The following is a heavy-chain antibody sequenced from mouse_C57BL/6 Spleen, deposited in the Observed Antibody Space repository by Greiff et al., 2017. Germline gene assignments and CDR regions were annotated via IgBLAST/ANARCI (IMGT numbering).Heavy chain of an antibody. CDR1: GFTFSSYG. D-gene: IGHD3-2*01. CDR3: ARVRQVGWGDY. V-gene: IGHV5-6*01. J-gene: IGHJ2*01. CDR2: ISSGGSYT. Sequence: EVQRVESGGDLVKPGGSLKLSCAASGFTFSSYGMSWVRQTPDKRLEWVATISSGGSYTYYPDSVKGRFTISRDNAKNTLYLQMSSLKSEDTAMXYCARVRQVGWGDYWGQGTTLTVSS.